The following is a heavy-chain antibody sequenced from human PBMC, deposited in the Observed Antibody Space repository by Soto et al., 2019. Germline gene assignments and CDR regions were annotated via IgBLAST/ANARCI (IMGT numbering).Heavy chain of an antibody. D-gene: IGHD2-15*01. CDR3: AGFVVPASRIRDFDY. Sequence: PSGTLCPTFTVSGISVSTSDYYLGWVRQPPGKRVDWSGNIYNRGRTLYNPSLRSRVTISVDTSKNQFSMKLNSVTATDTTVYFCAGFVVPASRIRDFDYWGRGTLVTVS. CDR2: IYNRGRT. J-gene: IGHJ4*02. CDR1: GISVSTSDYY. V-gene: IGHV4-39*01.